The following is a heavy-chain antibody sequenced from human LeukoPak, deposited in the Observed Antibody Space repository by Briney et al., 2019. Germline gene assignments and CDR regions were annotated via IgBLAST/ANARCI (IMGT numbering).Heavy chain of an antibody. V-gene: IGHV1-2*02. CDR2: INPNSGGT. Sequence: GASVKVSCKASGYTFTGYYMHWVRQAPGQGLEWMGWINPNSGGTNYAQKFQGRVTMTRDTSISTAYMELSRLRSDDTAVYYCARAVSHCSSTSCYLYYGMDVWGQGTTVTVSS. D-gene: IGHD2-2*01. J-gene: IGHJ6*02. CDR3: ARAVSHCSSTSCYLYYGMDV. CDR1: GYTFTGYY.